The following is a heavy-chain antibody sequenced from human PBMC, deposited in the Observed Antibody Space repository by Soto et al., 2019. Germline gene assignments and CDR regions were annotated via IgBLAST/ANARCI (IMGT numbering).Heavy chain of an antibody. V-gene: IGHV3-30-3*01. Sequence: GGSLRLSCAASVFTFGNCAIHWFRQAPGKGLEWVAVVSHDGSNKNYADSVKGRFTISRDNSNNTLYLQMNSLRAEDTAVYYCARNYYGSGSYLGPFGYWGQGTLVTVSS. J-gene: IGHJ4*02. D-gene: IGHD3-10*01. CDR3: ARNYYGSGSYLGPFGY. CDR2: VSHDGSNK. CDR1: VFTFGNCA.